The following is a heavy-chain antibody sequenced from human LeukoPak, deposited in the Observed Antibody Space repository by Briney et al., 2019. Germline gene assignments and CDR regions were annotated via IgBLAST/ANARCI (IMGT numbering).Heavy chain of an antibody. CDR3: ATDLLDY. Sequence: PGGSLRLSCAASGFTFSSYAMSWVRQAPGEGLEWVGRIQRNTDGGTTDYAAPVKGRFTISRDDSKNMVYLQMNSLTTEDTAVYYCATDLLDYWGQGTLVTVSS. J-gene: IGHJ4*02. CDR2: IQRNTDGGTT. V-gene: IGHV3-15*01. CDR1: GFTFSSYA.